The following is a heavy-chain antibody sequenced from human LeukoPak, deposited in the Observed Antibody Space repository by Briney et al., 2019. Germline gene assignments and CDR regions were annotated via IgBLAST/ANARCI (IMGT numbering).Heavy chain of an antibody. D-gene: IGHD3-10*01. CDR2: INPNSGGT. CDR1: GYTFDTYG. CDR3: ARERGAITMVRGVDFDY. V-gene: IGHV1-2*02. Sequence: ASVKVSCKASGYTFDTYGISWVRQAPGQGLEWMGWINPNSGGTNYAQKFQGRVTMTRDTSISTAYMELSRLRSDDTAVYYCARERGAITMVRGVDFDYWGQGTLVTVSS. J-gene: IGHJ4*02.